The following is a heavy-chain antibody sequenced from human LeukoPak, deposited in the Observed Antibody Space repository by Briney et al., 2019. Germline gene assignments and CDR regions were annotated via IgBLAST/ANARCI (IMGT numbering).Heavy chain of an antibody. D-gene: IGHD2-15*01. CDR3: VRDLWGAGGTQY. CDR1: GGSISSSSYY. Sequence: SETLSLTCTVSGGSISSSSYYWGWIRQPPGKGLEWIGSIYYSGSTYYDPSLKSRVTISADTSKTQVYLKLRSVTAADTAVYYCVRDLWGAGGTQYWGQGVLVTVSS. J-gene: IGHJ4*02. V-gene: IGHV4-39*07. CDR2: IYYSGST.